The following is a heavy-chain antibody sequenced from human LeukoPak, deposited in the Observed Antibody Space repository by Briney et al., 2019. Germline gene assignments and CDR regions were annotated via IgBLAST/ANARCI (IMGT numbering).Heavy chain of an antibody. Sequence: GGSLRLSCAASGFTFSSYWMHWVRQAPGKGLVWVSRINSDGSSTSYADSVKGRFTISRDNAKNTLYLQMNSLRAEDTAVYYCARGFRGGIPAVAGTSYYFDYWGQGTLVTVSS. CDR2: INSDGSST. J-gene: IGHJ4*02. CDR3: ARGFRGGIPAVAGTSYYFDY. CDR1: GFTFSSYW. D-gene: IGHD6-19*01. V-gene: IGHV3-74*01.